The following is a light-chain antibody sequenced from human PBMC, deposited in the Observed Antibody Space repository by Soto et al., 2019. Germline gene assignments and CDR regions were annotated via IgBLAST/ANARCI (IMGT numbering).Light chain of an antibody. CDR2: GVS. CDR3: QLYGISVTVT. V-gene: IGKV3-20*01. J-gene: IGKJ5*01. Sequence: IFFTHSPSTFSLSPGETATLSFRASQAVDSKFLAWYQQNPGQAPRLIMFGVSGRATGVPARFSGGVSGTDFTLTIRSLEPEDFAVYYCQLYGISVTVTFGQGTRLEIK. CDR1: QAVDSKF.